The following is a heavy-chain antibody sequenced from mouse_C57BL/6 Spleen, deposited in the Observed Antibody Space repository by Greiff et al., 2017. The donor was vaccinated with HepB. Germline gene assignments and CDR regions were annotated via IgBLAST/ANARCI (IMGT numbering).Heavy chain of an antibody. CDR2: IYPRDGST. J-gene: IGHJ1*03. Sequence: QVQLQQSGPELVKPGASVKLSCKASGYTFTSYDINWVKQRPGQGLEWIGWIYPRDGSTKYNEKFKGKATLTVDTSSSTAYMELHSLTSEDSAVYFCARPHGSSYWYFDVWGTGTTVTVSS. V-gene: IGHV1-85*01. CDR1: GYTFTSYD. CDR3: ARPHGSSYWYFDV. D-gene: IGHD1-1*01.